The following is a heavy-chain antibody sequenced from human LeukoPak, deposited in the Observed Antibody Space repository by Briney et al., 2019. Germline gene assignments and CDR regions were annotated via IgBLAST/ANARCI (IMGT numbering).Heavy chain of an antibody. D-gene: IGHD2-15*01. Sequence: GGSLSLSCAASGLIFSNYAMSWVRQAPGKGLEWVSGITSGFTPHYADSVKGRFTISRDNSKNTFHLQMNSLRAEDTAVCYCAKDYSDLRVADVFFEYWGQGTLVTVSS. CDR3: AKDYSDLRVADVFFEY. V-gene: IGHV3-23*01. CDR2: ITSGFTP. J-gene: IGHJ4*02. CDR1: GLIFSNYA.